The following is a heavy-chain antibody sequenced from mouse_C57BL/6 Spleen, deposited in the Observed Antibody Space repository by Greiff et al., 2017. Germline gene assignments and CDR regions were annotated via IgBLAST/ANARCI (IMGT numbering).Heavy chain of an antibody. CDR3: ARYGYDVDWFAY. V-gene: IGHV1-82*01. Sequence: QVQLKQSGPELVKPGASVKISCKASGYAFSSSWMNWVKQRPGKGLEWIGRIYPGDGDTNYNGKFKGKATLTADKSSSTAYMQLSSLTSEDSAVYFCARYGYDVDWFAYGGQGTLVTVSA. D-gene: IGHD2-2*01. J-gene: IGHJ3*01. CDR2: IYPGDGDT. CDR1: GYAFSSSW.